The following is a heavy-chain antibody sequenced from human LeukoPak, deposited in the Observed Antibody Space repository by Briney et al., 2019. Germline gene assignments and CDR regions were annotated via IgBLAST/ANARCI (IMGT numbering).Heavy chain of an antibody. Sequence: GSSVKVSCKASGGTFDTYAISWVRQVPGQGPEWMGRIITRFGTAIYGQNFQGRLTITADKSTSTSYMELRSLRSEDTAVYYCARRAKDHGMSGYYFLNAFDMWGQGTMVTV. V-gene: IGHV1-69*06. CDR2: IITRFGTA. CDR1: GGTFDTYA. CDR3: ARRAKDHGMSGYYFLNAFDM. J-gene: IGHJ3*02. D-gene: IGHD3-22*01.